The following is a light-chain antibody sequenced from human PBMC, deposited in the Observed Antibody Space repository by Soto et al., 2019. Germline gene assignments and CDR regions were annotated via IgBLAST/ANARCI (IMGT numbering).Light chain of an antibody. CDR3: LQRSSWPWT. CDR2: DAS. Sequence: EMVLTQSPPTLSLSPGGRATLSCRASQSVSSFLAWYQQKPGQAPRLLMYDASKRATGIPARFSGSGSGTDFTLTISSLEPEDFTVYYCLQRSSWPWTFGQGTKVDIK. J-gene: IGKJ1*01. CDR1: QSVSSF. V-gene: IGKV3-11*01.